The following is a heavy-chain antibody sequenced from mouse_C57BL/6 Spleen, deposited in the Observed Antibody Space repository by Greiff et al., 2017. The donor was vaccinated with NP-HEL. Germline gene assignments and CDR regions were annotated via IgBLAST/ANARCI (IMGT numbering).Heavy chain of an antibody. Sequence: VQLKESGPVLVKPGASVKMSCKASGYTFTDYYMNWVKQSHGKSLEWIGVINPYNGGTSYNQKFKGKATLTVDKSSSTAYMELNSLTSEDSAVYYCAIYSNYGFDYWGQGTTLTVSS. CDR2: INPYNGGT. D-gene: IGHD2-5*01. CDR3: AIYSNYGFDY. J-gene: IGHJ2*01. V-gene: IGHV1-19*01. CDR1: GYTFTDYY.